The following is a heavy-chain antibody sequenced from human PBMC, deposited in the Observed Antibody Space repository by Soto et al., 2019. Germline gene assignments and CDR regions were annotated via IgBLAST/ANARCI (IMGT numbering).Heavy chain of an antibody. J-gene: IGHJ6*02. CDR2: IKQGGNEK. CDR1: GFMFSTYL. V-gene: IGHV3-7*01. Sequence: GGSLRLSCEASGFMFSTYLMSWVRQAPGKGLEWVANIKQGGNEKFYVDSVKGRFTISRDNAKKSLFLQMNSLRPEDTAVYYCVGALTYEVPYYYYGMDVWGQGTTVTVS. CDR3: VGALTYEVPYYYYGMDV. D-gene: IGHD3-16*01.